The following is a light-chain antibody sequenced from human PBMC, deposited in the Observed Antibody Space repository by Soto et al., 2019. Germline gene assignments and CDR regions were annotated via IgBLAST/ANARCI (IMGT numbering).Light chain of an antibody. V-gene: IGKV3-15*01. CDR1: QSVRTN. CDR3: QQYFNWPLTWT. CDR2: GAS. J-gene: IGKJ1*01. Sequence: EVVLTQSPATLSVSAGGTVTLSCRASQSVRTNVAWYQQIPGQAPRLLVYGASTRATGVPVRFTGSGSGIEFSLTISGLLSEDSAFYYCQQYFNWPLTWTFGPGTKVQIK.